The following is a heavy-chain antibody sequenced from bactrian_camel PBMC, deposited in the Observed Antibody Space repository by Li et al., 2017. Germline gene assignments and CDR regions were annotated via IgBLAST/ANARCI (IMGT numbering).Heavy chain of an antibody. CDR1: GFTFSSYW. CDR2: VNSGGDAT. Sequence: HVQLVESGGGLVQPGGSLKLSCAASGFTFSSYWMYWVRQAPGKGLEWVSTVNSGGDATRYADSVKGRFTISRDNAKNTLYLQLNTLKTEDTAMYYCAKDATHDGTWYPATYFGLNYWGKGTQVTVS. D-gene: IGHD6*01. V-gene: IGHV3S1*01. J-gene: IGHJ7*01.